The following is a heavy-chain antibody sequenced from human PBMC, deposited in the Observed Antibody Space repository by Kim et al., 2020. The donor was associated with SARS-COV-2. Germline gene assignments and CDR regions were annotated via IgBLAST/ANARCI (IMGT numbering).Heavy chain of an antibody. CDR2: IWYDGSNK. V-gene: IGHV3-33*01. D-gene: IGHD4-17*01. CDR1: GFTFSSYG. J-gene: IGHJ6*03. CDR3: ARDPPFTVPYYYMDV. Sequence: GGSLRLSCAASGFTFSSYGMHWVRQAPGKGLEWVAVIWYDGSNKYYADSVKGRFTISRDNSKNTLYLQMNSLRAEDTAVYYCARDPPFTVPYYYMDVWGKGTTVTVSS.